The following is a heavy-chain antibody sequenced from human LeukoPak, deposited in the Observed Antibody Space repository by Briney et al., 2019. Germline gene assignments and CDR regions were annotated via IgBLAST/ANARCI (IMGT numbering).Heavy chain of an antibody. Sequence: PGGSLRLSCAASGFTFSSYSMNWVRQAPGKGLEWASSISSSSSYIYYADSVKGRFTISRDNAKNSLYLQMNSLRAEDTAVYYCARVGGYCSGGSCDHFDYWGQGTLVTVSS. D-gene: IGHD2-15*01. CDR3: ARVGGYCSGGSCDHFDY. V-gene: IGHV3-21*01. CDR1: GFTFSSYS. J-gene: IGHJ4*02. CDR2: ISSSSSYI.